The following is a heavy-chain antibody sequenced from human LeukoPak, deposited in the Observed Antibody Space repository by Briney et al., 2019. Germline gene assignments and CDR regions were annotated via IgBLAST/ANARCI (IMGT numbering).Heavy chain of an antibody. CDR3: ARELRIAAAGNRWFDP. Sequence: SETLSLTCTVSGGSISSYYWSWIRQPPGKGLEWIGYIYYSGSTNYNPSLKSRVTISVDTSKNQFSLKLSSVTAADTAVYYCARELRIAAAGNRWFDPWGQGTLVTVSS. V-gene: IGHV4-59*01. D-gene: IGHD6-13*01. J-gene: IGHJ5*02. CDR1: GGSISSYY. CDR2: IYYSGST.